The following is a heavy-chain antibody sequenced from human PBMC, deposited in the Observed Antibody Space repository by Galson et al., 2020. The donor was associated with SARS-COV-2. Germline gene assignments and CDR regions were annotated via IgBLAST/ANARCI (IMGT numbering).Heavy chain of an antibody. CDR1: GGSFSGYY. J-gene: IGHJ6*03. CDR3: AKMYGDYYYYDMDV. V-gene: IGHV4-34*01. Sequence: SETLSLTCAVYGGSFSGYYWSWIRQPPGKGLEWIGEINHSGSTNYNPSLKSRVTISVDTSKNQFSLKLSSVTAADTAVYYCAKMYGDYYYYDMDVWGKGTTVTVSS. D-gene: IGHD4-17*01. CDR2: INHSGST.